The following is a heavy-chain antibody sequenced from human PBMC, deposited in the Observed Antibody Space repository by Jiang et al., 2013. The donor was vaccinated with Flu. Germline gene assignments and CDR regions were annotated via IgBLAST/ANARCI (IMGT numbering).Heavy chain of an antibody. D-gene: IGHD3-10*01. Sequence: QLVESGGGVVQPGRSLRLSCAASEFTFSDYGMHWVRQAPGKGLEWVAVIWYDGRNKYYADSVKGRFTISRDNSKNTLYLQMNSLRDEDTAVYYCTTERGVVRGVVGLVHYGMDVWGLGTTVTVSS. V-gene: IGHV3-33*01. J-gene: IGHJ6*02. CDR1: EFTFSDYG. CDR2: IWYDGRNK. CDR3: TTERGVVRGVVGLVHYGMDV.